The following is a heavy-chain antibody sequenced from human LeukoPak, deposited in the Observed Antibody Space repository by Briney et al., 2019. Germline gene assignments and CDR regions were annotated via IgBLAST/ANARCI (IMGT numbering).Heavy chain of an antibody. CDR1: GFTFSSYA. CDR3: AKDPVVVPAAIGMDV. D-gene: IGHD2-2*01. J-gene: IGHJ6*02. Sequence: GGSLRLSCAASGFTFSSYAMSWVRQAPGKGLXXXXXXXGSGGSTYYADSVKGRFTISRDNSKNTLYLQMNSLRAEDTAVYYCAKDPVVVPAAIGMDVWGQGTTVTVSS. CDR2: XXGSGGST. V-gene: IGHV3-23*01.